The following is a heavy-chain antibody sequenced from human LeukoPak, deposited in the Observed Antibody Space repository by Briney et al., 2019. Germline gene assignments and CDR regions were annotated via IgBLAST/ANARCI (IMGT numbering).Heavy chain of an antibody. D-gene: IGHD2-15*01. CDR1: GGSISSSNW. V-gene: IGHV4-4*02. J-gene: IGHJ4*02. Sequence: MPSETLSLTCTVSGGSISSSNWWSWVRQPPGKGLEWIGEIYHSGSTNYNPSLKSRVTISVDKSKNQFSLKLSSVTAADTAVYYCARLGYCSGGSCYGGYWGQGTLVTVSS. CDR3: ARLGYCSGGSCYGGY. CDR2: IYHSGST.